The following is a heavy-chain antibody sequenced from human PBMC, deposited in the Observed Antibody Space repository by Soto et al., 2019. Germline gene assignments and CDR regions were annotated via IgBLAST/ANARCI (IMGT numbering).Heavy chain of an antibody. J-gene: IGHJ6*02. Sequence: SVKVSCKASGFTFTSSAMQWVRQARGQRLEWIGWIVVGSGNTNYAQKFQERVTITRDMSTSTAYMELSSLRSEDTAVYYCAADLRGSSGWYAVDYYYYGMDVWGQGTTVTVSS. CDR1: GFTFTSSA. V-gene: IGHV1-58*02. CDR2: IVVGSGNT. CDR3: AADLRGSSGWYAVDYYYYGMDV. D-gene: IGHD6-19*01.